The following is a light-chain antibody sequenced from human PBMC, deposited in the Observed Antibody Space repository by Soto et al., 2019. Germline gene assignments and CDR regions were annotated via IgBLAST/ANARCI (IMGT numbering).Light chain of an antibody. Sequence: QSALTQPASVSGSPGQSITISCTGTSSDVGGYNYVSWYQQHPGKDPKLMIYDVTNRPSGVSNRFSGSKSGNTASLTISGLQAEDEADYYCSSYTSSSTPLVFGGGTKLTV. CDR3: SSYTSSSTPLV. J-gene: IGLJ3*02. V-gene: IGLV2-14*01. CDR2: DVT. CDR1: SSDVGGYNY.